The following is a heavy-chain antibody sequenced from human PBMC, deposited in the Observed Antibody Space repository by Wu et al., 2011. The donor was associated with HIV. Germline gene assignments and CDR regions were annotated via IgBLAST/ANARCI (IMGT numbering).Heavy chain of an antibody. Sequence: QVQLVQSGAEVKKPGASVKVSCKASGYTFTSYYFHWVRQAPGQGLEWMGIINPNGGSTNYEQKFQGRVTMTSDTSTSTVHMELSSLRSEDTAIYYCARDLTHSGHDAYDLWGQGTVVTVSS. V-gene: IGHV1-46*01. J-gene: IGHJ3*01. D-gene: IGHD6-25*01. CDR3: ARDLTHSGHDAYDL. CDR1: GYTFTSYY. CDR2: INPNGGST.